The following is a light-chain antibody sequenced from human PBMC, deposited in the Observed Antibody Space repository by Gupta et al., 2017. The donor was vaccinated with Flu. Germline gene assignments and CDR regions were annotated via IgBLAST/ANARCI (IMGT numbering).Light chain of an antibody. Sequence: SYVLTQPPSVSVAPGQTASITCGGDNMGTKRVHWSQQKSGQAPLLVVYDDSVRPSGVPERFSGFNSGSTATLTISSVEAGDEAGYHCQVWDRSSDHRVFGGGTKVTVL. J-gene: IGLJ3*02. CDR1: NMGTKR. CDR2: DDS. V-gene: IGLV3-21*02. CDR3: QVWDRSSDHRV.